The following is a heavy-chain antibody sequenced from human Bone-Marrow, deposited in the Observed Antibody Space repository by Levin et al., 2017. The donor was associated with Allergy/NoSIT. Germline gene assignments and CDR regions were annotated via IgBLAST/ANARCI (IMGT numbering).Heavy chain of an antibody. CDR2: IYHNGTS. CDR3: ARSGRYFFDY. J-gene: IGHJ4*02. V-gene: IGHV4-31*11. CDR1: GVSMSRSGYF. Sequence: SQTLSLTCVVSGVSMSRSGYFWRWIRQHPEKGLEWIGYIYHNGTSYYNPSLKSRLIIAIETSKNQFSMKLSSVSAADTARYYCARSGRYFFDYWGQGTLVNVSS. D-gene: IGHD3-10*01.